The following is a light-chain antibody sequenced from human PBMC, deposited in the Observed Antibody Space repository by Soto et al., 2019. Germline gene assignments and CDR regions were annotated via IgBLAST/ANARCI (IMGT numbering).Light chain of an antibody. CDR2: DAS. Sequence: EIVMTQSPATLSVSPGERATLSCRASQSVGGNLAWYQQRPGRAPRLLIYDASARGTDIPARFSGSGSGTEYTITISSLQSEDFALYYCQQYNNWPLYTFGQGTKLEIK. CDR1: QSVGGN. J-gene: IGKJ2*01. V-gene: IGKV3-15*01. CDR3: QQYNNWPLYT.